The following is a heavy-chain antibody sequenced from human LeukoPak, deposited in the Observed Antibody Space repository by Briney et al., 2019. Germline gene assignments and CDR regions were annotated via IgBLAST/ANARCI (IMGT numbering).Heavy chain of an antibody. CDR2: ISGSGGNT. J-gene: IGHJ4*02. Sequence: GGSLRLSCAASGFTFSSYAMSWVRQAPGKGLEWVSAISGSGGNTYYADSVKGRFTISRDNSKNTLYLQMNSLRAEDTAVYYCLTYYYDSSGYYSSDYWGQGTLVTVSS. CDR3: LTYYYDSSGYYSSDY. CDR1: GFTFSSYA. D-gene: IGHD3-22*01. V-gene: IGHV3-23*01.